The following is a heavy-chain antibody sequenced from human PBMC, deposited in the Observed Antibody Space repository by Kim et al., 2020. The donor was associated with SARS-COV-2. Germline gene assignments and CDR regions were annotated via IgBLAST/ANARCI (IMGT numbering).Heavy chain of an antibody. CDR2: ISTDGRET. CDR3: VKTSSTWPRHFDY. D-gene: IGHD6-13*01. J-gene: IGHJ4*02. V-gene: IGHV3-64D*09. Sequence: GGSLRLSCSVFGSSFSHYAMYWVRQAPGKGLEYVSAISTDGRETFYTDSVKGRFTISRDNSKNTLYLQMTSLRPEDTALYYCVKTSSTWPRHFDYWGQGT. CDR1: GSSFSHYA.